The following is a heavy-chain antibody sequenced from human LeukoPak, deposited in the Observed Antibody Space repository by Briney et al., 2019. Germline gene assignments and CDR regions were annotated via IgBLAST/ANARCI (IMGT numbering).Heavy chain of an antibody. J-gene: IGHJ4*02. CDR3: ARDAPYYGAVDY. CDR1: GFTFSSYW. CDR2: IKRDGSEK. Sequence: GGSLRLSCAAPGFTFSSYWMSWVRQAPGKGLEWVANIKRDGSEKYYVDSVKGRFTISRDNAKNSLYLQMNSLRAEDTAVYYCARDAPYYGAVDYWGQGTLVTVSS. V-gene: IGHV3-7*01. D-gene: IGHD4-17*01.